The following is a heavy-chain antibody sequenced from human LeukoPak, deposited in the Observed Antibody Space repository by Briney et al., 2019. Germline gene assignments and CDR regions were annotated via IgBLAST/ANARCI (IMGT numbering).Heavy chain of an antibody. J-gene: IGHJ3*02. D-gene: IGHD5-18*01. CDR2: ISAYNGNT. CDR1: GFTFTSYG. V-gene: IGHV1-18*01. CDR3: VLPDAFDI. Sequence: GGSLRLSCAASGFTFTSYGISWVRQAPGQGLEWMGWISAYNGNTNYAQKLQGRATMTTDTSTSTAYMELRSLRSDDTAVYYCVLPDAFDIWGQGTMVTVSS.